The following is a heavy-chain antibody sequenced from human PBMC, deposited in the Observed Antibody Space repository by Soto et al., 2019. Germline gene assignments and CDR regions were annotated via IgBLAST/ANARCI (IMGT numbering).Heavy chain of an antibody. V-gene: IGHV3-23*01. CDR3: ARRDCGSGRNCEFGAPAFAY. Sequence: EVQLLESGGDLVQPGGSLRLSCAASGFTFSNYDMSWVRQAPGKGLERVSSVSSSGSSTYYADSVKGRFTISRDNSKNTLYLQMSSRGAADTAVYHCARRDCGSGRNCEFGAPAFAYWGQGNLVTVTS. D-gene: IGHD2-21*01. J-gene: IGHJ4*02. CDR1: GFTFSNYD. CDR2: VSSSGSST.